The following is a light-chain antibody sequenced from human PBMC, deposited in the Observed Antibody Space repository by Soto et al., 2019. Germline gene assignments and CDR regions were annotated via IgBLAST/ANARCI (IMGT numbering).Light chain of an antibody. Sequence: EIVMTQSPATLSVSPGERATLSCRASQSVRSNLAWYQQKPGQAPRLLIYGASTRATGIPARFSGSGSETEFTLTITSLQSEDFAVYYCQQYNYWPTFGQGTKVEFK. J-gene: IGKJ1*01. CDR3: QQYNYWPT. CDR2: GAS. V-gene: IGKV3-15*01. CDR1: QSVRSN.